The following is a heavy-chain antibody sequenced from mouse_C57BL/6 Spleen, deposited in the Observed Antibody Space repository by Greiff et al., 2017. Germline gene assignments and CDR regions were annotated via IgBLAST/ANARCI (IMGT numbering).Heavy chain of an antibody. J-gene: IGHJ4*01. CDR2: IDPSDSYT. CDR1: GYTFTSYW. D-gene: IGHD1-1*01. Sequence: QVQLKQPGAELVMPGASVKLSCKASGYTFTSYWMHWVKQRPGQGLEWIGEIDPSDSYTNYNQKFKGKSTLTVDKSSSTAYMQLSSLTSEDSAVYYCARRGKLRPYYYAMDYWGQGTSVTVSS. CDR3: ARRGKLRPYYYAMDY. V-gene: IGHV1-69*01.